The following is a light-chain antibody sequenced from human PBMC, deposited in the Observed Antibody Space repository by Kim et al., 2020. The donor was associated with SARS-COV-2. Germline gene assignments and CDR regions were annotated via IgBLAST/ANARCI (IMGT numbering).Light chain of an antibody. Sequence: ASVRDGVPITCRASQDIANYLAWYQQKPGKVPKLLVYAASALKSGVPSRFSGRRSGTDLTLTISNLQPEDVATYYCQKYDSAPWTFGQGTKVDIK. J-gene: IGKJ1*01. CDR1: QDIANY. CDR2: AAS. V-gene: IGKV1-27*01. CDR3: QKYDSAPWT.